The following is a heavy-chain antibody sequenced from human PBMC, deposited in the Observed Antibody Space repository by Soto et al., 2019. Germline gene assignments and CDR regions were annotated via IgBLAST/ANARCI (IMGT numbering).Heavy chain of an antibody. J-gene: IGHJ6*02. V-gene: IGHV4-38-2*01. CDR1: GYSIRSGYF. Sequence: PSETLSLTCAVSGYSIRSGYFWGWIRQPPGKGLEWIGSMYHSGITYYNLSLKSRVTISVDTSKSQLSLKLSSATAADTAVYYCARSMYSTSAQLYYGMDVWSQGTTVTVSS. D-gene: IGHD6-6*01. CDR3: ARSMYSTSAQLYYGMDV. CDR2: MYHSGIT.